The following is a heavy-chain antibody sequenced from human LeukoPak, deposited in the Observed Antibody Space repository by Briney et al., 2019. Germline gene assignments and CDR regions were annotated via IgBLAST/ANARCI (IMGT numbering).Heavy chain of an antibody. CDR3: ARVRGGYYLNDAFDI. D-gene: IGHD2/OR15-2a*01. J-gene: IGHJ3*02. CDR1: GFTFTIYW. CDR2: IKQDGSEK. Sequence: PGGSLRLSCAASGFTFTIYWMIWVRQAPGKGLEWVANIKQDGSEKYYVDSVKGRFTISRDNAKSSLYLQMNSLRAEDTAVYYCARVRGGYYLNDAFDIWGQGTMVTVSS. V-gene: IGHV3-7*04.